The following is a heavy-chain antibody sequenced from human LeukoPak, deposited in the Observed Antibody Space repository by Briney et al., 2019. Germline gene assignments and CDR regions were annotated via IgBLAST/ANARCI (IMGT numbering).Heavy chain of an antibody. D-gene: IGHD3-22*01. CDR2: ISGSGSIT. Sequence: GGSLRLSCAASGFTFSSYGMSWVRQAPGKGLEWVSSISGSGSITDYADSVKGRFTISRDDSKNTLYLQMNSLRAEDTAVYYCAKAIVVVISGNAFESWGQGTMVTVSS. CDR1: GFTFSSYG. CDR3: AKAIVVVISGNAFES. V-gene: IGHV3-23*01. J-gene: IGHJ3*02.